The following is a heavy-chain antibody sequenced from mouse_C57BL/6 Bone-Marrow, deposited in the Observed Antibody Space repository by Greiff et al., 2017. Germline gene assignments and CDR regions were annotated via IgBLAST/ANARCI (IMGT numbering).Heavy chain of an antibody. CDR3: ARSTYGYPYAMDY. CDR2: INPNNGGT. D-gene: IGHD2-2*01. CDR1: GYTFTDYN. Sequence: EVQLQQSGPELVKPGASVKMSCKASGYTFTDYNMHWVKQSHGKSLEWIGYINPNNGGTSYNQKFKGKATLTVNKSSSTAYMELRSLTSEDSAVYYCARSTYGYPYAMDYWGKGTSVTVSS. V-gene: IGHV1-22*01. J-gene: IGHJ4*01.